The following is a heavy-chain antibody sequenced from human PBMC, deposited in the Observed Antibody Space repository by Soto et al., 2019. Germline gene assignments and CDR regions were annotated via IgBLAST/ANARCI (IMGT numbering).Heavy chain of an antibody. J-gene: IGHJ3*02. V-gene: IGHV3-7*04. CDR1: GFTFSTYW. Sequence: PGGSLRLSCAASGFTFSTYWMSWVRQAPGKGLEWVANIKPDGSEKWYVDSVEGRFTISRDNAKNSLYLQMNSLRAEDTAVYYCARGDYYDTSGPFSDAFDIWGRGTMVTVSS. CDR2: IKPDGSEK. D-gene: IGHD3-22*01. CDR3: ARGDYYDTSGPFSDAFDI.